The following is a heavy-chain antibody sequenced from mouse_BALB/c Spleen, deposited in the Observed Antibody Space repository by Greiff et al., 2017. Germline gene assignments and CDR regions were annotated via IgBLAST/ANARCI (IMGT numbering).Heavy chain of an antibody. D-gene: IGHD1-1*01. CDR3: ARKGNYYDAVDY. Sequence: QVQLKESGPGLVAPSQSLSITCTVSGFSLTSYGVHWVRQSPGKGLEWLGVIWSGGSTDYNAAFISRLSISKDNSKSQVFFKMNSLQANDTAIYYCARKGNYYDAVDYWGQGTSVTVSS. CDR2: IWSGGST. V-gene: IGHV2-2*02. J-gene: IGHJ4*01. CDR1: GFSLTSYG.